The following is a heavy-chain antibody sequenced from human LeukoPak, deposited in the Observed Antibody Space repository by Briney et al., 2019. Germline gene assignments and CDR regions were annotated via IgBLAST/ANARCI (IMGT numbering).Heavy chain of an antibody. CDR2: IWYGGSNK. CDR3: ARDPDYDFWSGYGTLYFDY. D-gene: IGHD3-3*01. J-gene: IGHJ4*02. CDR1: GFTFSSYG. V-gene: IGHV3-33*08. Sequence: GGSLRLSCAASGFTFSSYGMHWVRQAPGKGLEWVAVIWYGGSNKYYADSVKGRFTISRDNSKNTLYLQMNSLRAEDTAVYYCARDPDYDFWSGYGTLYFDYWGQGTLVTVSS.